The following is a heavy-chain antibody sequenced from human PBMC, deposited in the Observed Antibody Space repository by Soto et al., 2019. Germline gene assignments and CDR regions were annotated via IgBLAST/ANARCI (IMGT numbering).Heavy chain of an antibody. J-gene: IGHJ4*02. CDR1: GFTVSDYW. D-gene: IGHD5-12*01. Sequence: PGGSLRLSCAVSGFTVSDYWMHWVRQAPGEGLVWVSRISDDAISTSYAKFVKGRFTISRDNAKNMVYLQLNSLTAEDTAFYFCAREVPLSGVNYIDYWGQGTLVTVSS. CDR2: ISDDAIST. CDR3: AREVPLSGVNYIDY. V-gene: IGHV3-74*01.